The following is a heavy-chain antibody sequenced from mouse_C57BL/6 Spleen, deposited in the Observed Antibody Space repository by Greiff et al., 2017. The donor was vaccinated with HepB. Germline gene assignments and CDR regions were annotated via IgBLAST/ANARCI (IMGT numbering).Heavy chain of an antibody. D-gene: IGHD2-4*01. Sequence: EVQLQQSGAELVRPGASVKLSCTASGFNIKDDYMHWVKQRPEQGLEWIGWIDPENGDTEYASKFQGKATITEDTSSNTAYLQLSSLTSEDTAVYYCTTRNDYDFDYWGQGTTLTVSS. CDR2: IDPENGDT. J-gene: IGHJ2*01. CDR1: GFNIKDDY. CDR3: TTRNDYDFDY. V-gene: IGHV14-4*01.